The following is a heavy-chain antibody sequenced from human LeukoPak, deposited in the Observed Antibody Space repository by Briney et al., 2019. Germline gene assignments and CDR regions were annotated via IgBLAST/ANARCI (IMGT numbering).Heavy chain of an antibody. D-gene: IGHD5-24*01. CDR2: FDPEDGEP. Sequence: ASVKVSCKASGYTLTELSMHWVRQAPGKGLEWMGGFDPEDGEPIYAQNFQGRFTMTEDTSTDTVYMELSSLRSEDSAVYYCATLEDFAVEMATDWGQGTLVTVSS. V-gene: IGHV1-24*01. J-gene: IGHJ4*02. CDR3: ATLEDFAVEMATD. CDR1: GYTLTELS.